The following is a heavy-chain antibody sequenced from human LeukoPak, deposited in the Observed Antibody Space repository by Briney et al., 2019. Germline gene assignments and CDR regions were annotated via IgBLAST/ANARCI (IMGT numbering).Heavy chain of an antibody. J-gene: IGHJ5*02. CDR2: MNPNSGNT. CDR3: ARLSLSCSSTSCYEWFDP. D-gene: IGHD2-2*01. Sequence: ASVKVSCKASGYTFTSYDINWVRQATGQGLEWMGWMNPNSGNTGYAQKFQGRVTITRNTSIRTAYMELSSLRSEDTAVYYCARLSLSCSSTSCYEWFDPWGQGTLVTVSS. V-gene: IGHV1-8*03. CDR1: GYTFTSYD.